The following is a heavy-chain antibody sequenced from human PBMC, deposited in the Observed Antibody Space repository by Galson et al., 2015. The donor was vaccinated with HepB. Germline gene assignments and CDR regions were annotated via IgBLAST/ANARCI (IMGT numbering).Heavy chain of an antibody. CDR3: ARAGSISWYDY. J-gene: IGHJ4*02. Sequence: SLRLSCAASGFTFSTYTMGWVRQASGKGLEWFSDINSSGGRTYYADSVKGRFTVSRDNSKNTLYLQMNSLIVEDTAVYYCARAGSISWYDYWGQGTLVTVSS. CDR1: GFTFSTYT. CDR2: INSSGGRT. V-gene: IGHV3-23*01. D-gene: IGHD6-13*01.